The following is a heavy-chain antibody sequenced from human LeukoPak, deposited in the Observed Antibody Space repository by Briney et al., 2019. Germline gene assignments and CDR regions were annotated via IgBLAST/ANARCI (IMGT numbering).Heavy chain of an antibody. CDR1: GFTFSSYE. CDR3: VKRDCPTTYCYGFDY. CDR2: ISSSGSTI. V-gene: IGHV3-48*03. D-gene: IGHD2-2*01. J-gene: IGHJ4*02. Sequence: PGGSLRLSCAASGFTFSSYEMNWVRQAPGKGLEWVSYISSSGSTIYYADSVKGRFTISRDNSMNTLSLQMNSLRVDDTALYYCVKRDCPTTYCYGFDYWGQGTLVTVSS.